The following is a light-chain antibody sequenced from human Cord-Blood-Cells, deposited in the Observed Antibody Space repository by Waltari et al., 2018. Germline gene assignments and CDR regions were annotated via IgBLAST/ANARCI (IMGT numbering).Light chain of an antibody. J-gene: IGKJ2*03. CDR1: QSVSSN. CDR3: QQYNNWPYS. Sequence: EIVIRQPPATQSASSGESTTLSCRASQSVSSNLAWYQQKPGQAPRLLIYGASTRATGIPARFSGSGSGTEFTLTISSLQSEDFAVYYCQQYNNWPYSFGQGTKLEIK. CDR2: GAS. V-gene: IGKV3-15*01.